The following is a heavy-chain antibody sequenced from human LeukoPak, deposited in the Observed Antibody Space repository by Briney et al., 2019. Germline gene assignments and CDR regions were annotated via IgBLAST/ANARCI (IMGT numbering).Heavy chain of an antibody. CDR1: GGSISSSSYY. D-gene: IGHD3-10*01. CDR3: ARVVTMVRGVISQPPRVFDY. Sequence: PSETLSLTCTVSGGSISSSSYYWGWIRQPPGKGLEWIGSIYYSGSTYYNPSLKSRVTISVDTSKNQFSLKLSSVTAADTAVYYCARVVTMVRGVISQPPRVFDYWGQGTLVTVSS. J-gene: IGHJ4*02. V-gene: IGHV4-39*01. CDR2: IYYSGST.